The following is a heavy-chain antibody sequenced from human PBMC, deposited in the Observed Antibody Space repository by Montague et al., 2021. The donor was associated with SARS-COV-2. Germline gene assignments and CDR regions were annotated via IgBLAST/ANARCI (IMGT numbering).Heavy chain of an antibody. CDR1: GFSLSTSGIC. CDR3: ARAYYGGNSAFDY. CDR2: XDWDDDK. V-gene: IGHV2-70*11. D-gene: IGHD4-23*01. Sequence: PALVKPTKTLTLTCTFSGFSLSTSGICVSWIRQPPGKALEWLARXDWDDDKYYSTPLKTRLTISKDTSKNQVVLTMTNMDPVDTATYYCARAYYGGNSAFDYRGQRSLVTVSS. J-gene: IGHJ4*02.